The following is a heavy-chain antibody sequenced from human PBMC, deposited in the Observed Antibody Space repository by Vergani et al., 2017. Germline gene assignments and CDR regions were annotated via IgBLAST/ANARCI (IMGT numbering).Heavy chain of an antibody. V-gene: IGHV3-7*03. CDR3: ASRAGDILTGYYPDAFDI. CDR1: GFTFSSYW. Sequence: EVQLVESGGGLVQPGGSLRLSCAASGFTFSSYWMSWVRQAPGKGLEWVANIKQDGSEKYYVDSVKGRFTISRDNAKNSLYLQMNSLRAEDTAVYYCASRAGDILTGYYPDAFDIWGQGTMVTVSS. J-gene: IGHJ3*02. CDR2: IKQDGSEK. D-gene: IGHD3-9*01.